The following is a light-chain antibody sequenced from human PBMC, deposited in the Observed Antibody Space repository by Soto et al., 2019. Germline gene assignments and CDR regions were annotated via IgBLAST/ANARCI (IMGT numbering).Light chain of an antibody. CDR2: GSS. J-gene: IGKJ2*01. CDR3: KQYRHSPRYP. Sequence: EIVLTQSPATLSLSPGESAILSCRASQSVNSYFFAWYQKKPGQPPRLLIYGSSSRATGVPNRFRGSGSGTDFTLTISSLEPEDFAVYYCKQYRHSPRYPFGQGTKLEIK. V-gene: IGKV3-20*01. CDR1: QSVNSYF.